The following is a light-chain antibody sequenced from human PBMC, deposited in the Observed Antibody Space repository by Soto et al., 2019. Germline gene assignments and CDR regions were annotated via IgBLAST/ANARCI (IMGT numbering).Light chain of an antibody. V-gene: IGLV1-40*01. CDR3: QSCDSSLSGSFV. Sequence: QSVLTQPHSVSGAPGQRVTISCTGSSSNIGAGYDVHWYQQLPGTAPKLLIYGNNNRPSGVPDRFSGSKSGTSASLAISGLQAEDEADYYCQSCDSSLSGSFVFGPGTKVTVL. J-gene: IGLJ1*01. CDR2: GNN. CDR1: SSNIGAGYD.